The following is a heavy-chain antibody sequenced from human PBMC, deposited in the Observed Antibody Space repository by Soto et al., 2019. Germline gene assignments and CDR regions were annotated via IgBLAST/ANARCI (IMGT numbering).Heavy chain of an antibody. CDR2: ISGSGGST. Sequence: WGSLRVSCAASGFTFSSHAMRWVLQATRKGLEWVSAISGSGGSTYYADSVKGRFTISRDNSKNTLYLQMNSLRAEDTAVYYCARDADIVWGQGTLVTVSS. V-gene: IGHV3-23*01. D-gene: IGHD3-16*02. J-gene: IGHJ4*02. CDR3: ARDADIV. CDR1: GFTFSSHA.